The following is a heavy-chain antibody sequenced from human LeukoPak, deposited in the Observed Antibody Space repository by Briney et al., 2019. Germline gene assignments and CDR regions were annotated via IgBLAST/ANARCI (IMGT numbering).Heavy chain of an antibody. CDR3: AKDGEKWELQIAFDY. D-gene: IGHD1-26*01. Sequence: SETLSLTCTVSGGSISSYYWSWIQQSPGKGLEWIGYIYYSGSTNYNPSLKSRVTISVDTSKNQFSLKLSSVTAADTAVYYCAKDGEKWELQIAFDYWGQGTLVTVSS. J-gene: IGHJ4*02. CDR1: GGSISSYY. V-gene: IGHV4-59*01. CDR2: IYYSGST.